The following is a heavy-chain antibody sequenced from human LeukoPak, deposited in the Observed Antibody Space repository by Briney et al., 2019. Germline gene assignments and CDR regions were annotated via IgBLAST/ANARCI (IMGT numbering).Heavy chain of an antibody. CDR3: AKDLRSREFDY. CDR2: ISTYNGKT. Sequence: ASVKVSCKTSDYTFSSHGISWLRQAPGQGLEWVGSISTYNGKTDYEQKFQGRLTLTTDTSTSTAYMELRSLRSDDTAVYYCAKDLRSREFDYWGQGTLVTVSS. CDR1: DYTFSSHG. V-gene: IGHV1-18*01. J-gene: IGHJ4*02.